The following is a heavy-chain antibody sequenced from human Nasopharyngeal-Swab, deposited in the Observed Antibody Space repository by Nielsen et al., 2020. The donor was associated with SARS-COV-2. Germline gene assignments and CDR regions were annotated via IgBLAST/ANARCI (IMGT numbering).Heavy chain of an antibody. Sequence: SVKVSCKASGDTFNNNAISWVRQAPGQGLEWMGGIIPIYGTTNRAQKFQGRLTITADDTTNTAYMELSSLRSEDTAVYYCAREGLTSYYDDSRGYAGYAFDIWGQGTMVTVSS. D-gene: IGHD3-22*01. CDR2: IIPIYGTT. J-gene: IGHJ3*02. CDR3: AREGLTSYYDDSRGYAGYAFDI. CDR1: GDTFNNNA. V-gene: IGHV1-69*13.